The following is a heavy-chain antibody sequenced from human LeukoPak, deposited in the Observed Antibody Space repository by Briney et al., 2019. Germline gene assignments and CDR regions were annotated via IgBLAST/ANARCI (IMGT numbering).Heavy chain of an antibody. V-gene: IGHV4-4*07. CDR2: IYASGNT. J-gene: IGHJ4*02. CDR3: AREGSGWYIDY. Sequence: SETLSLTCTVSGGSISSSYWRWIRQAAGKGLECIGRIYASGNTNYNPSLKSRVTMSLDTSNNQISLKLGSVTAADAAMYYCAREGSGWYIDYWGQGTLVTVSS. CDR1: GGSISSSY. D-gene: IGHD6-19*01.